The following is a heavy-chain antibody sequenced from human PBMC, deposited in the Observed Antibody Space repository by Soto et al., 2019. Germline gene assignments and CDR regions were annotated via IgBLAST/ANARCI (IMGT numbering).Heavy chain of an antibody. D-gene: IGHD5-12*01. CDR3: AKEYGNDYWYFDY. Sequence: QAHLVESGGGVAQPGRSLRLSCEASESTFRRYSMHWVRQAPGKGLEWVGVTSYDGKVQYYGDSVKGRFTISRDNSKNTVYLQRNSLRDEDTAIYYCAKEYGNDYWYFDYWGQGTLVTVSS. V-gene: IGHV3-30*18. CDR1: ESTFRRYS. J-gene: IGHJ4*02. CDR2: TSYDGKVQ.